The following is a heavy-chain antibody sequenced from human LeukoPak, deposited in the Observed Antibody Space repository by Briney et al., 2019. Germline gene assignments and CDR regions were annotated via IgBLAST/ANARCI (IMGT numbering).Heavy chain of an antibody. J-gene: IGHJ4*02. CDR3: ARDSTTTQDR. Sequence: GGSLRLSCAASGFVFRNYAMTWVRQAPGKGLEWVSVVTGSGERTVYADSVKGRFTISRDNAKNSLYLQMNSLRAEDTAVYYCARDSTTTQDRWGQGTLVTVSS. D-gene: IGHD1-1*01. CDR2: VTGSGERT. CDR1: GFVFRNYA. V-gene: IGHV3-23*01.